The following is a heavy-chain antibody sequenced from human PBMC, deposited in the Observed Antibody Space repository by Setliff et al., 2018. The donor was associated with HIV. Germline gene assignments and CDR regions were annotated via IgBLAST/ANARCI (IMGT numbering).Heavy chain of an antibody. V-gene: IGHV1-46*01. CDR1: GYTFTGYS. CDR3: ARAGGTRHFNMVRGVLEPTYYYHMDV. D-gene: IGHD3-10*01. CDR2: INPSSGTT. J-gene: IGHJ6*03. Sequence: ASVKVSCKASGYTFTGYSMHWVRQAPGQGLEWMGIINPSSGTTRYAQKFQGRVTMTRDTSTSTVCMELSGLRSEDTAVYYCARAGGTRHFNMVRGVLEPTYYYHMDVWGKGTTVTVSS.